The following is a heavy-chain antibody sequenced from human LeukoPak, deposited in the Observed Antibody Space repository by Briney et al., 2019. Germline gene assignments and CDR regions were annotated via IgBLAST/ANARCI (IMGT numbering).Heavy chain of an antibody. J-gene: IGHJ3*02. CDR1: RFTFSSYW. Sequence: QAGASLRLSCAASRFTFSSYWMHWVRQAPGKELVWVSRINTDGSGTSYADSVKGRFTISRDNAKNTLYLQMNSLRAEDTAVYYCARGNAHAFDIWGQGTMVTVSS. CDR2: INTDGSGT. V-gene: IGHV3-74*01. CDR3: ARGNAHAFDI. D-gene: IGHD1-1*01.